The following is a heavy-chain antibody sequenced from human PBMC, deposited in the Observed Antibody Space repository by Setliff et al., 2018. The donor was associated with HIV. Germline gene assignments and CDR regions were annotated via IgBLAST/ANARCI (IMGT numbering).Heavy chain of an antibody. D-gene: IGHD3-9*01. CDR2: IYFSGST. J-gene: IGHJ6*03. CDR1: GVSISSHY. Sequence: PWETLSLTCTVSGVSISSHYWSWIRQPPGKGLEWIGYIYFSGSTSYNPSLKSRVTISVDTSKNQFSLKLRSVTAADTAVYYCARAHYEIGNYYMDVWGKGTTVTVSS. CDR3: ARAHYEIGNYYMDV. V-gene: IGHV4-59*11.